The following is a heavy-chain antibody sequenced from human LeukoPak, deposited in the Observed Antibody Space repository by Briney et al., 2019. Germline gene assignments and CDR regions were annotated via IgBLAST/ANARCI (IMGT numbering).Heavy chain of an antibody. CDR2: ISSSSSNI. D-gene: IGHD3-22*01. J-gene: IGHJ4*02. CDR3: ARDGKYYYDSSGYALFDY. Sequence: PGGSLRLPCAASGFTFSSYNMNWVRQAPGKGLEWVSCISSSSSNIYYADSVKGRFTISRDNAKNSLYLQMNSLRAEDTAVYYCARDGKYYYDSSGYALFDYWGQGILVTVSS. CDR1: GFTFSSYN. V-gene: IGHV3-21*01.